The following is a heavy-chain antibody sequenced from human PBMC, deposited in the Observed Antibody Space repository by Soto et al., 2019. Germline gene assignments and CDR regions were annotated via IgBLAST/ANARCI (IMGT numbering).Heavy chain of an antibody. V-gene: IGHV1-18*01. CDR3: ARVRGRIVATSGDLDY. J-gene: IGHJ4*02. D-gene: IGHD5-12*01. Sequence: QVQLVQSGAEVKKPGASVKVSCKASGYTFTSYGISWVRQAPGQGLEWMGWISAYNGNTNYAQKLQGRVTMTTDTSTSTAYTELRSLRSDDTAVYYCARVRGRIVATSGDLDYWGQGTLVTVSS. CDR1: GYTFTSYG. CDR2: ISAYNGNT.